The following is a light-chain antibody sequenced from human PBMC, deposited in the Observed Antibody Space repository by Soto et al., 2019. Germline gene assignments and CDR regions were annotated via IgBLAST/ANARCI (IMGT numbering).Light chain of an antibody. CDR3: CSYTSISTSAV. J-gene: IGLJ2*01. Sequence: QSSLTQPASVSGSPGQSITISCTRTSSDIGDYTHVSWYQQHPGKAPKLIIYEVSDRPSGVSNRFSGSKSGNTASLTISGLQTEDEADYYCCSYTSISTSAVFGGGTKVTVL. CDR2: EVS. V-gene: IGLV2-14*01. CDR1: SSDIGDYTH.